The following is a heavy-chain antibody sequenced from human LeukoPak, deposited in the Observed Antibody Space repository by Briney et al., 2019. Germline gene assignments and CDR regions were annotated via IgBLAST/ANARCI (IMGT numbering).Heavy chain of an antibody. CDR1: GPPVNSYD. CDR3: ARGGSPVGATNDY. D-gene: IGHD1-26*01. Sequence: HPAVNLSLPGAVYGPPVNSYDGAGILKPPGKGLEGIGEINHSGRTNDNPSLTSRVTISVDTSKNQFSLKLSSVTAAGAAVYYCARGGSPVGATNDYWGQGTLVTVSS. CDR2: INHSGRT. V-gene: IGHV4-34*01. J-gene: IGHJ4*02.